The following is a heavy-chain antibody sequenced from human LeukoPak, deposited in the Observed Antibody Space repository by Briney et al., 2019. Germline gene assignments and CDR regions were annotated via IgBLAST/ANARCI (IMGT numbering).Heavy chain of an antibody. CDR2: INHSGST. CDR1: GGSVSSGSYY. V-gene: IGHV4-39*07. CDR3: ARGCQSSGYLDNDY. D-gene: IGHD3-22*01. J-gene: IGHJ4*02. Sequence: SETLSLTCTVSGGSVSSGSYYWSWIRQPPGKGLEWIGEINHSGSTNYNPSLKSRVTISVDTAKNQFSLKLSSVTAADTAVYYCARGCQSSGYLDNDYWGQGTLVTVSS.